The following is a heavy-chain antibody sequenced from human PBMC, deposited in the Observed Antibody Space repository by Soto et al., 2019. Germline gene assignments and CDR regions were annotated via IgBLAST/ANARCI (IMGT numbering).Heavy chain of an antibody. V-gene: IGHV1-8*01. CDR2: MNPNSGNT. J-gene: IGHJ4*02. Sequence: ASVKVSCKASGYTFTSYDINWVRQATGQGLEWMGWMNPNSGNTGYAQKFQGRVTMTRNTSISTAYMELSSLRSEDTAVYYCARSPPPLGYCSGGSCYSFDYWGQGTLVTVSS. D-gene: IGHD2-15*01. CDR3: ARSPPPLGYCSGGSCYSFDY. CDR1: GYTFTSYD.